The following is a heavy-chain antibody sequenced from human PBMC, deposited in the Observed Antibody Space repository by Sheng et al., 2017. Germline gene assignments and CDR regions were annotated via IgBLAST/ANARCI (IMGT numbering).Heavy chain of an antibody. CDR2: IYYSGST. D-gene: IGHD2-21*02. J-gene: IGHJ5*02. CDR3: AXVDCGYDCLHGWFDP. CDR1: GGSISSSAYY. V-gene: IGHV4-39*07. Sequence: QLHLQESGPGLMKPSETLSLTCTVSGGSISSSAYYWGWIRQPPGKGLEWIGSIYYSGSTYYNPSLRSRVTISVDTSKNQLSLRLSSVTAADTAVYYCAXVDCGYDCLHGWFDPGAREPWSPSPQ.